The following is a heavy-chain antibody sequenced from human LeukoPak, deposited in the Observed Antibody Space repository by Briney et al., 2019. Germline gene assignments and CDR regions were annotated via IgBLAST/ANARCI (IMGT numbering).Heavy chain of an antibody. CDR2: INPDSGAT. CDR1: GYTFTGYY. V-gene: IGHV1-2*02. CDR3: TREARAGNWFDP. Sequence: GASVKVSCKASGYTFTGYYMHWVRQAPGQGLEWMGWINPDSGATKYAEKFQGRVTMTRDTSIRTVYMELSRLTSDDTAVFYCTREARAGNWFDPWGQGTPVTVAS. J-gene: IGHJ5*02. D-gene: IGHD5-12*01.